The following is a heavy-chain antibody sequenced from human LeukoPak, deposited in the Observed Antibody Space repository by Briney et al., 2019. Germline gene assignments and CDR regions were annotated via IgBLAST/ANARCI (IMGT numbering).Heavy chain of an antibody. V-gene: IGHV1-2*06. D-gene: IGHD3-16*02. CDR3: ARGFVWGSYRVDY. Sequence: TSVKVSCKASGYTFTGYYMHWVRQAPGQGLEWMGRMNPNSGGTNYAQQFQGRVSMTRDTSISTAYRELSRLRSDDTAMYYCARGFVWGSYRVDYWGQGTLVTLSS. CDR1: GYTFTGYY. CDR2: MNPNSGGT. J-gene: IGHJ4*02.